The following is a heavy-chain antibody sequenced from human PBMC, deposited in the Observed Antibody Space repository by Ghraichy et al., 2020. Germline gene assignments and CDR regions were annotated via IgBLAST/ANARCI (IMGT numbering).Heavy chain of an antibody. D-gene: IGHD1-1*01. CDR3: ARDSDQLGADWYFDL. CDR1: GFTFSSYS. J-gene: IGHJ2*01. CDR2: ISSSSTI. Sequence: GESLNISCAASGFTFSSYSMNWVRQAPGKGLEWVSYISSSSTIYYADSVKGRFTISRDNAKNSLYLQMNSLRAEDTAVYYCARDSDQLGADWYFDLWGRGTLVTVSS. V-gene: IGHV3-48*04.